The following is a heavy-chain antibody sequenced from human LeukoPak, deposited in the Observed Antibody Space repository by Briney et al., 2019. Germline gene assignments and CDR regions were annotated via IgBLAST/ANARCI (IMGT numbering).Heavy chain of an antibody. J-gene: IGHJ4*02. CDR1: GFTFSSYG. Sequence: GGSLRLSCAASGFTFSSYGMHWVRQAPGKGLEWVAVIWYDGSNKYYADSVKGRFTISRDNSKNTLYLQMNSLRAEDTAVYYCAPKPRITMVRGVISPYPLIDYWGQGTLVTVSS. CDR2: IWYDGSNK. CDR3: APKPRITMVRGVISPYPLIDY. V-gene: IGHV3-33*01. D-gene: IGHD3-10*01.